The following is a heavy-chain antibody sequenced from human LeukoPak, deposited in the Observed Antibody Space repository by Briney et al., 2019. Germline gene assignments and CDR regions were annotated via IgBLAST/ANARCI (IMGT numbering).Heavy chain of an antibody. CDR1: GFIFRSYP. CDR2: VSYDGSGE. Sequence: GGSLRLSCAASGFIFRSYPMHWVRQAPGKGLEWVAVVSYDGSGEDYADSVKGRFTISRDNSKNTLYLQMNSLRAEDTAVYYCASVYYDSSGYSVAFDIWGQGTMVTVSS. CDR3: ASVYYDSSGYSVAFDI. J-gene: IGHJ3*02. D-gene: IGHD3-22*01. V-gene: IGHV3-30*07.